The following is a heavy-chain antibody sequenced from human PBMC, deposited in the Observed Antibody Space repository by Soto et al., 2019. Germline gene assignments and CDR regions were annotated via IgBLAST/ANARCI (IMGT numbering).Heavy chain of an antibody. J-gene: IGHJ6*02. CDR3: AKDLRYGSSRYYGMDV. V-gene: IGHV3-9*01. Sequence: PGGSLRLSCAASGFTFDDYAMHWVRQGPGKGLEWVSGISWNSGSIGYADSVKGRFTISRDNAKNSLYLEMNSLRTEDTALYYCAKDLRYGSSRYYGMDVWGQGTTVTVSS. CDR2: ISWNSGSI. D-gene: IGHD1-26*01. CDR1: GFTFDDYA.